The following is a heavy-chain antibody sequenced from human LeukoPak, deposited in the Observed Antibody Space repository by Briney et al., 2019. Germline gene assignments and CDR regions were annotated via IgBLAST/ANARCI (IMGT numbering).Heavy chain of an antibody. CDR3: AREYSYGYPFDI. J-gene: IGHJ3*02. D-gene: IGHD5-18*01. CDR1: GYTFTGYY. Sequence: ASVKVSCKASGYTFTGYYMHWLRQAPGQGLEWMGWINPNSGGTNYAQKFQGRVTMTRDTSISTAYMELSRLRSDDTAVYYCAREYSYGYPFDIGGQGTMVTVSS. V-gene: IGHV1-2*02. CDR2: INPNSGGT.